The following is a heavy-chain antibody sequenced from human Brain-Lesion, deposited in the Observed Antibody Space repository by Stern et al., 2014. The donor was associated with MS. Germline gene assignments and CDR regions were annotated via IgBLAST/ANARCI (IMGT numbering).Heavy chain of an antibody. V-gene: IGHV3-30*01. CDR2: TSFDGSKK. J-gene: IGHJ4*02. D-gene: IGHD3-22*01. CDR3: ARENGYYDSSTFPPHFDY. CDR1: GLTLSGYA. Sequence: VQLVESGGGVAQPGRSLRLACAPSGLTLSGYAMHWVRQAPGKGLEWAAGTSFDGSKKYYADSVKGRFTISRDKSNNTLYLQVNSLRAEDTAVYYCARENGYYDSSTFPPHFDYWGQGTLVTVSS.